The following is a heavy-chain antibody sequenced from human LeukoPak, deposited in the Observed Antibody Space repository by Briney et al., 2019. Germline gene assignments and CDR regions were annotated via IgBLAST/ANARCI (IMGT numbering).Heavy chain of an antibody. CDR3: ALIFLTEFDY. J-gene: IGHJ4*02. Sequence: GASVKVSCKASGYTFTGYYMHWVRQAPGQGLEWMGIINPSGGSTSYAQKFQGRVTMTRDTSTSTVYMELSSLRSEDTAVCYCALIFLTEFDYWGQGTLVTVSS. CDR2: INPSGGST. CDR1: GYTFTGYY. V-gene: IGHV1-46*01. D-gene: IGHD3-9*01.